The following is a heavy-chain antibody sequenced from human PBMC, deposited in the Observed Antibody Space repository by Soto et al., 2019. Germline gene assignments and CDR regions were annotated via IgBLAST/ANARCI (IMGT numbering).Heavy chain of an antibody. CDR1: GYGMSSYP. D-gene: IGHD5-18*01. CDR2: INAGNGNT. Sequence: VNLYRKSSGYGMSSYPVDWVRLTPGQRLEWMGWINAGNGNTKYSQKFQGRVTITRDTSASTAYMELGSLRSEDTAVYYCARGYSYGYSYFDYWGQGTLVTVSS. CDR3: ARGYSYGYSYFDY. V-gene: IGHV1-3*01. J-gene: IGHJ4*02.